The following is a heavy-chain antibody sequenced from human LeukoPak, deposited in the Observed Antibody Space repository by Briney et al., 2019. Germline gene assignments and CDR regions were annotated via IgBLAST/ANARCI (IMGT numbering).Heavy chain of an antibody. CDR1: GGSISSSNW. J-gene: IGHJ6*03. CDR2: IYHFGTT. Sequence: NPSETLSLTCTVSGGSISSSNWWGWVRQPPGKGLECIGEIYHFGTTNYNSSLKSRVTISVDTSKNQFSLKLSSVTAADTAVYYCARETSQKGAHYMDVWGKGTTITISS. V-gene: IGHV4-4*02. D-gene: IGHD3-16*01. CDR3: ARETSQKGAHYMDV.